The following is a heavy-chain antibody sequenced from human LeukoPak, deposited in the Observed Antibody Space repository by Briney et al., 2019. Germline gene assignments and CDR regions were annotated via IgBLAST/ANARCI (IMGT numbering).Heavy chain of an antibody. V-gene: IGHV3-23*01. Sequence: PGGSLRLSCAASGFTLSSYAMSWVRQGPGKGLEWVSAISVSGNTYHADSVKGRFTISRDNSKNTLYLQMNSLRAEDTAVYYCARGGVDTAFQVYYYYMDVWGKGTTVTISS. J-gene: IGHJ6*03. CDR1: GFTLSSYA. D-gene: IGHD5-18*01. CDR2: ISVSGNT. CDR3: ARGGVDTAFQVYYYYMDV.